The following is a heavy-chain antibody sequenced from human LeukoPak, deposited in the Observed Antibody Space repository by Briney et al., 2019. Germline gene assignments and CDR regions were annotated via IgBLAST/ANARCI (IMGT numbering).Heavy chain of an antibody. CDR2: IYYSGST. J-gene: IGHJ6*02. CDR1: GGSISSSSYY. D-gene: IGHD2-2*01. Sequence: PSETLSLTCTVSGGSISSSSYYWGWIRQPPGKGLEWIGSIYYSGSTYYNPSLKSRVTISVDTSKNQFSLKLSSVTAADTAVHYCARLTDCSSTSCYYYGMDVWGQGTTVTVSS. V-gene: IGHV4-39*01. CDR3: ARLTDCSSTSCYYYGMDV.